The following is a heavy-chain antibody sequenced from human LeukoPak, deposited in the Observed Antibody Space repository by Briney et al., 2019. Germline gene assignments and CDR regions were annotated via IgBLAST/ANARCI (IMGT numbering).Heavy chain of an antibody. D-gene: IGHD2/OR15-2a*01. CDR3: ARADPTNTGHEYFDY. V-gene: IGHV1-18*01. CDR2: NSALTGNI. CDR1: GYTFNRYG. J-gene: IGHJ4*02. Sequence: GAAVKVSCKASGYTFNRYGISWVRQAPGQRPEWMGWNSALTGNIDYAPKFQGRVTMNTGTSTRTAYMELSSLVSADTAVYFCARADPTNTGHEYFDYWGRGTLVTVSS.